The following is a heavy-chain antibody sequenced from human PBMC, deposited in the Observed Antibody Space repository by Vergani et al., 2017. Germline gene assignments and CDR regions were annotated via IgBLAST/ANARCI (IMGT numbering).Heavy chain of an antibody. CDR1: GASISSSNYY. V-gene: IGHV4-39*01. D-gene: IGHD6-19*01. J-gene: IGHJ5*02. Sequence: QLQLQASGPGLVKPSATLSLTCSVSGASISSSNYYLGWIRQPPGKGLEWISSIYYSGSTDYNPSLKSRVTISVDTSKNQFSLRLGSVTAADTAVYFCARHATVEWLVKLGWIDPWGQGILVTVSS. CDR2: IYYSGST. CDR3: ARHATVEWLVKLGWIDP.